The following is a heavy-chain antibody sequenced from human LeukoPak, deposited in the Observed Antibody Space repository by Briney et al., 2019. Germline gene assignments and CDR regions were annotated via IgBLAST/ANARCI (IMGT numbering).Heavy chain of an antibody. D-gene: IGHD6-19*01. J-gene: IGHJ4*02. CDR1: GGLISSSSYY. CDR2: FYYSEST. V-gene: IGHV4-39*01. Sequence: PSETLSLTCTVSGGLISSSSYYWGGIRQPPGKGLECIGSFYYSESTYYNPSLKSRVTISVDTSKNQFTLKLSSVTAADTAVYYCARTAGIAVAGSRQYFDYWGQGTLVTVSS. CDR3: ARTAGIAVAGSRQYFDY.